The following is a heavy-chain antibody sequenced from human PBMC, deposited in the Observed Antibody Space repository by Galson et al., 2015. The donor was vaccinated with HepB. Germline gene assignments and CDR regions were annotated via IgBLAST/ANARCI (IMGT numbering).Heavy chain of an antibody. D-gene: IGHD6-19*01. J-gene: IGHJ4*02. CDR3: AGALGRVAGTHFDY. Sequence: SLRLSCAASGFTVSSNYMSWVRQAPGKGLEWVSVIYSGGSTYYADSVKGRFTISRHNSKNTLYLQMNSLRAEDTAVYYCAGALGRVAGTHFDYWGQGTLVTVSS. CDR2: IYSGGST. CDR1: GFTVSSNY. V-gene: IGHV3-53*04.